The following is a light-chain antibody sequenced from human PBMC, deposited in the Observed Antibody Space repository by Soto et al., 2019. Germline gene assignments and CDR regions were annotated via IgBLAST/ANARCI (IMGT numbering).Light chain of an antibody. V-gene: IGKV3-15*01. CDR1: QSISSS. J-gene: IGKJ4*01. CDR3: AQYGTWPPNFLY. Sequence: EIVMTQSPVTLSVSPGEGATLSCRASQSISSSLAWYQQKPGQPPKLLIFGASTRATGIPARFSGSGSGTEFTLTITGLQSEDSTISYCAQYGTWPPNFLYFGRGTKVEI. CDR2: GAS.